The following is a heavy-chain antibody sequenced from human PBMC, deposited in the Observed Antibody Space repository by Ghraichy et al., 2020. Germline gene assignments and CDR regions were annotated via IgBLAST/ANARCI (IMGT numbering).Heavy chain of an antibody. Sequence: GGSLRLSCAASGFTFSTYWMTWVRQAPGKGLEWVANIKQDGSEKYYVDSVKGRFTISRDNAKNSLYLQMNGLRAEDTAVYYCARVLFKPGDYAMDVWGQGTTVTVSS. J-gene: IGHJ6*02. V-gene: IGHV3-7*01. CDR3: ARVLFKPGDYAMDV. CDR2: IKQDGSEK. CDR1: GFTFSTYW. D-gene: IGHD3-16*01.